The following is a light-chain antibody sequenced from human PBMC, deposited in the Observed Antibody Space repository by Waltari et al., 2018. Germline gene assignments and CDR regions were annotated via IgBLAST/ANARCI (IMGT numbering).Light chain of an antibody. Sequence: QSVLTQPPSVSGAPGQRVTISCTGSSSNIGAGYDVHWYQQLPGTAPKLLIYGNSTRPSGAPDRFSGFKSGTSASLAITGLQAEDEADYYCQSYDSSLSGSVFGGGTKLTVL. J-gene: IGLJ3*02. CDR2: GNS. CDR1: SSNIGAGYD. CDR3: QSYDSSLSGSV. V-gene: IGLV1-40*01.